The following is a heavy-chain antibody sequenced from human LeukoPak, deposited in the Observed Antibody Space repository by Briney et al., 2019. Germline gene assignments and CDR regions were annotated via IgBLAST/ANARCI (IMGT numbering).Heavy chain of an antibody. CDR3: ARTPQGDNYFDY. V-gene: IGHV4-4*07. CDR2: IYSSGKT. D-gene: IGHD3-9*01. CDR1: GGSINNYY. J-gene: IGHJ4*02. Sequence: SETLSLTCTVSGGSINNYYWTWIRQPAGKGLEWIGRIYSSGKTNYNPSLKSRVTMSVDTSNNQLSLMMTSVTAADTAVFYCARTPQGDNYFDYWGQGHLVTVSS.